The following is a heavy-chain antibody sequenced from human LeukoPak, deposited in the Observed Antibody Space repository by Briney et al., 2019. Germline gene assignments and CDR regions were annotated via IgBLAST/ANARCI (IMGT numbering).Heavy chain of an antibody. Sequence: SQTLSLTCAISGDSVSSNSAAWNWIRQSPSRGLEWLGRTYYRSRWYNDYALSVKSRIIVNPDTSRNQFSLQLDSVTPEDTAVYYCARDWGAVTTTNGQLANDYWGQGTLVTVSS. CDR3: ARDWGAVTTTNGQLANDY. V-gene: IGHV6-1*01. J-gene: IGHJ4*02. CDR2: TYYRSRWYN. CDR1: GDSVSSNSAA. D-gene: IGHD4-17*01.